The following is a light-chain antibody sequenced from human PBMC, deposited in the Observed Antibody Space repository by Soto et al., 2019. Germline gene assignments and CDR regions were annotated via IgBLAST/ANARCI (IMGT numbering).Light chain of an antibody. CDR3: SSYTSSSTLAV. CDR1: SSDVGGYNY. CDR2: HVS. Sequence: QSVLTQPASVSGSPGQSITISCTGTSSDVGGYNYVSWYQQHPGKAPQLMIYHVSNRPSGVSNRFSGSKSGNTASLTISGLQSEDEADDYCSSYTSSSTLAVFGTGTKLTVL. V-gene: IGLV2-14*01. J-gene: IGLJ1*01.